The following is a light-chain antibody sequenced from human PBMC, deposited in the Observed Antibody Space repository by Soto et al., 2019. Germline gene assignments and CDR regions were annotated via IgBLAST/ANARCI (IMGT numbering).Light chain of an antibody. CDR2: DAS. CDR3: QQRSNWPIT. Sequence: DIVLTQSPATLSLSPGERATLSCGASQSVSSYLAWYQQKPGQAPRLLIYDASNRATGIPARFSGSGSGTDFTLTISSLEPEDFAVYYCQQRSNWPITFGQGTRLEI. J-gene: IGKJ5*01. CDR1: QSVSSY. V-gene: IGKV3-11*01.